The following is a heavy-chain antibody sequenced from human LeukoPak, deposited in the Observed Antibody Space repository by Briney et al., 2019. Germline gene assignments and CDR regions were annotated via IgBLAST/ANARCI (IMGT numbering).Heavy chain of an antibody. Sequence: GRSLRLSCAASGFSFDDYAMHWVRQAPGKGLEWVSYTSSSSSTIYYADSVKGRFTISRDNAKNSLYLQMNSLRDEDTAVYYCARARQGLDYWGQGTLVTVSS. V-gene: IGHV3-48*02. CDR1: GFSFDDYA. CDR2: TSSSSSTI. J-gene: IGHJ4*02. CDR3: ARARQGLDY.